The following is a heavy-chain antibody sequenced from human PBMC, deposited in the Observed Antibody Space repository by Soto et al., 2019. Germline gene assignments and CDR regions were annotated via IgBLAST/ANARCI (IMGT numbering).Heavy chain of an antibody. CDR3: ARVGAFFGSGSYYKGYYGMDV. D-gene: IGHD3-10*01. CDR1: GYTCTGYY. Sequence: QVQLVQSGAEVKKPGASVKVSCKASGYTCTGYYMHWVRQAPGQGLEWMGWINPNSGGTNYAQKFQGWVTMTRDTSISTAYMELSRLRSDDTAVYYCARVGAFFGSGSYYKGYYGMDVWGQGTTVTVSS. V-gene: IGHV1-2*04. CDR2: INPNSGGT. J-gene: IGHJ6*02.